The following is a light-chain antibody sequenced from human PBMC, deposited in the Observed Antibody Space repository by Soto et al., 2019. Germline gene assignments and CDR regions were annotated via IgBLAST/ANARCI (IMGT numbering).Light chain of an antibody. CDR2: DDN. V-gene: IGLV1-51*01. CDR3: GSWDSSLSPHV. Sequence: QSLLTQPPSLSAAPGQKVTISCSGSSSNIGGNSVSWYQQLPGTAPKLLIYDDNKRPSGIPDRFSGSKSGTSATLGITGFQTGDEADYYCGSWDSSLSPHVFRTGTKVTVL. CDR1: SSNIGGNS. J-gene: IGLJ1*01.